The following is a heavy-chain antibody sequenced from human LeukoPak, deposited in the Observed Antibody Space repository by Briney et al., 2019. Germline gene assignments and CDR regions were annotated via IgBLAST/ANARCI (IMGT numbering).Heavy chain of an antibody. J-gene: IGHJ3*02. CDR1: GGSFSGYY. V-gene: IGHV4-34*01. CDR2: MTHSGST. D-gene: IGHD4-23*01. Sequence: SETLSLTCAVYGGSFSGYYWSWIRQPPGKGLEWIGEMTHSGSTNYNPSLKGRVTISEDTSKNQLSLKLSSVTAADTAVYYCARTYGGIDAFDIWGQGTMVTVSS. CDR3: ARTYGGIDAFDI.